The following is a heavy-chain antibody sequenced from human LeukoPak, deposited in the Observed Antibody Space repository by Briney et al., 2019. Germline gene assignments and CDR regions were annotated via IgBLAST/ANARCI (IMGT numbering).Heavy chain of an antibody. CDR2: IYNSGDT. Sequence: SETLSLTCIVSGASISSPYYYWSWIRQPAGKGLEWIGRIYNSGDTNYNPSLESRVTISVDTSKNQFSLKLSSVTAADTAVYYCARTYLWELLWFDPWGQGTLVTVSS. D-gene: IGHD1-26*01. V-gene: IGHV4-61*02. CDR3: ARTYLWELLWFDP. J-gene: IGHJ5*02. CDR1: GASISSPYYY.